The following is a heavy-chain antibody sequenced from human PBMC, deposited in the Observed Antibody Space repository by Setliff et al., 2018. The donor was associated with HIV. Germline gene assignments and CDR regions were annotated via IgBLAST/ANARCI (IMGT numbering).Heavy chain of an antibody. CDR2: MYASGGT. CDR1: GGSMYSYY. Sequence: SETLSLTCTVSGGSMYSYYWSWIQRPAGKGLEWIGRMYASGGTNYNPSLQSRVTMSLDTSKNQFSLKLSSVTAADTAVYYCARGYGDFDRWGQGTLVTVSS. V-gene: IGHV4-4*07. CDR3: ARGYGDFDR. D-gene: IGHD4-17*01. J-gene: IGHJ4*02.